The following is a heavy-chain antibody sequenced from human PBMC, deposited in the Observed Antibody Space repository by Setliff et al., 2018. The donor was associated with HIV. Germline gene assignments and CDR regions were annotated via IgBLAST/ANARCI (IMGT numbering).Heavy chain of an antibody. J-gene: IGHJ4*02. D-gene: IGHD6-19*01. V-gene: IGHV4-39*01. CDR1: AGSIRSSTYY. CDR2: IYYSGST. CDR3: IIAYSSGWLSPMGFDS. Sequence: LSLTCTVSAGSIRSSTYYWAWIRQPPGKGLEWIGTIYYSGSTYYNPSLRSRATISVDTSKNQFSLKLSSVTAADTAMYYCIIAYSSGWLSPMGFDSWGQGTLVTVSS.